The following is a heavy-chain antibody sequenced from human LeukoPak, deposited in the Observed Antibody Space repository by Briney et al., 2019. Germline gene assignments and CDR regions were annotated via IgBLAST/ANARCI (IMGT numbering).Heavy chain of an antibody. CDR2: TYYRSKWYN. CDR1: GDSVSNKSDA. J-gene: IGHJ6*03. V-gene: IGHV6-1*01. Sequence: SQTLSLTFVISGDSVSNKSDAWNWLRQSPSRGLEWLGSTYYRSKWYNDYAVSVKSRISINPDTSKNQFSLQLNSVTPEDTAVYYCARDRSSRGDYYYYMDVWGKGTTVTVSS. D-gene: IGHD6-13*01. CDR3: ARDRSSRGDYYYYMDV.